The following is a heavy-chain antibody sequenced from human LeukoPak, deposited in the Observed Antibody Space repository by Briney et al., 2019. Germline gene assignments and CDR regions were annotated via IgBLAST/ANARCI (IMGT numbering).Heavy chain of an antibody. CDR3: ARFSLPTRPY. D-gene: IGHD6-6*01. CDR2: ISNNGGYT. CDR1: GFTFSSSA. V-gene: IGHV3-23*01. J-gene: IGHJ4*02. Sequence: GGSLRLSCAASGFTFSSSAMSWVRQAPGKGLEWVSAISNNGGYTYYADSVQGRFTISRDNSKNTLYLQMNSLRAEDTAVYYCARFSLPTRPYWGQGTLVTVSS.